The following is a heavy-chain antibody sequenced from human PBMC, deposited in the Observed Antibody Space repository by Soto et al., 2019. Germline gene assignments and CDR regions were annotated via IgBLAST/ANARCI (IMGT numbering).Heavy chain of an antibody. CDR2: IDPSDSYT. V-gene: IGHV5-10-1*01. D-gene: IGHD6-19*01. J-gene: IGHJ4*02. Sequence: GASLKISCKGSGYSFTSYWISWVRQMPGKGLEWMGRIDPSDSYTNYSPSFQGHVTISADKSISTAYLQWSSLKASDTAMYYCARHLRAGYSSGYPTLNFDYWGQGTLVIVSS. CDR3: ARHLRAGYSSGYPTLNFDY. CDR1: GYSFTSYW.